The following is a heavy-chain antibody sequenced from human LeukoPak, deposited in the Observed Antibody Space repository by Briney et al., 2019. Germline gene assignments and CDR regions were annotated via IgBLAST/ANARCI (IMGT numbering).Heavy chain of an antibody. CDR1: GFTFSSYG. J-gene: IGHJ4*02. Sequence: PGRSLRLSCAASGFTFSSYGMHWVRQAPGKGLEWVAVISYDGSNKCYADSVKGRFTISRDNSKNTLYLQMNSLRAEDTAVYYCAKDRIAAAGTGEGFDYWGQGTLVTVSS. CDR3: AKDRIAAAGTGEGFDY. V-gene: IGHV3-30*18. CDR2: ISYDGSNK. D-gene: IGHD6-13*01.